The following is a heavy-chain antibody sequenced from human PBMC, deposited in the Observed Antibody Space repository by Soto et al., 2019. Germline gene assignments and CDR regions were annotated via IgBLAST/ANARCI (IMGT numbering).Heavy chain of an antibody. Sequence: QVQLVQSGAEVKKPGSSVYVSCKASGGTFSSYSINWVRQAPGQGLEWMGRILPILGAANYAQKFQGRVTITADTSTNTAYMELSSLRSQDTAVYFCARGADAARPPYYYHVDVWGKGTAVTVS. CDR3: ARGADAARPPYYYHVDV. V-gene: IGHV1-69*08. CDR2: ILPILGAA. D-gene: IGHD6-6*01. CDR1: GGTFSSYS. J-gene: IGHJ6*03.